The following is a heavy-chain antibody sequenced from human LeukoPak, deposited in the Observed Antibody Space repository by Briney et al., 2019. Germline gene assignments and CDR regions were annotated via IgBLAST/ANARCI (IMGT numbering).Heavy chain of an antibody. Sequence: PGGSLRLSCAASEFTFSSYWMHWVRQAPGKGLVWVSRIKGDRSSTTYADSVKGRFTISRDNAKNTLYLQMNSLTAEDTAVYYCARGAYCGGACPLPNSLYWGRGTLVTVSS. D-gene: IGHD2-21*01. CDR2: IKGDRSST. J-gene: IGHJ4*02. V-gene: IGHV3-74*01. CDR1: EFTFSSYW. CDR3: ARGAYCGGACPLPNSLY.